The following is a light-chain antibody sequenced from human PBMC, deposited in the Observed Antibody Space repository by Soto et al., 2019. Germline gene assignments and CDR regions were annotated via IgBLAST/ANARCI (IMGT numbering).Light chain of an antibody. Sequence: QSVLTQPPSVSAAPGQKVTISCSGSSSSIGSNYVWWYQQFPGAAPKLVMYETNKRPSGIPDRFSGSKSGTSATLDITGLQTGDEADYYCGTWDSSLNTDVFGTGTKVTVL. CDR2: ETN. CDR3: GTWDSSLNTDV. J-gene: IGLJ1*01. V-gene: IGLV1-51*01. CDR1: SSSIGSNY.